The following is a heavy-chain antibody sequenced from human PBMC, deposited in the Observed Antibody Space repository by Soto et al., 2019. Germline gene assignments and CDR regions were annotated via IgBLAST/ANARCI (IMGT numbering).Heavy chain of an antibody. Sequence: GESLKISCKGSGYSFTSYWIGWVRQMSGKGLEWMGIIYPGDSDTRYSPSFQGQVTISADKSISTAYLQWSSLKASDTAMYYCARVGLGGPGPYYYYGMDVWGQGTTVTVSS. CDR1: GYSFTSYW. CDR3: ARVGLGGPGPYYYYGMDV. J-gene: IGHJ6*02. D-gene: IGHD3-10*01. V-gene: IGHV5-51*01. CDR2: IYPGDSDT.